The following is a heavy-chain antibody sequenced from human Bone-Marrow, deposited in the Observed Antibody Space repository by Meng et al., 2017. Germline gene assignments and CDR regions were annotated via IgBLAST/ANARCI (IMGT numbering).Heavy chain of an antibody. J-gene: IGHJ4*02. CDR2: ISYDGNSK. Sequence: GESLKISCAASGFTFDDYAMHWVRQAPGKGLEWVSIISYDGNSKYYGDSVKGRFTISRDNSNNTLYLQVNSLRPEDTAVYYCARAYYFESSGYSFLDSYYFDYWGQGTLVTVSS. D-gene: IGHD3-22*01. CDR1: GFTFDDYA. V-gene: IGHV3-30*01. CDR3: ARAYYFESSGYSFLDSYYFDY.